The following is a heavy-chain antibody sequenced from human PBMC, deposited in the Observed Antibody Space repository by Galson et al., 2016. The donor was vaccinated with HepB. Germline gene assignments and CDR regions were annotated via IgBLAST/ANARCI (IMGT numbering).Heavy chain of an antibody. CDR2: IYFSGRT. V-gene: IGHV4-59*08. CDR3: ARQGIFGSYGMDV. CDR1: GGSIRTYY. Sequence: ETLSLTCTVSGGSIRTYYWSWIRQSPGKGLEWIGYIYFSGRTKYSPSLESRVTILIDTSRNQFSLHLKSVTAADTAAYYCARQGIFGSYGMDVWGQGTTITGSS. J-gene: IGHJ6*02. D-gene: IGHD3-3*01.